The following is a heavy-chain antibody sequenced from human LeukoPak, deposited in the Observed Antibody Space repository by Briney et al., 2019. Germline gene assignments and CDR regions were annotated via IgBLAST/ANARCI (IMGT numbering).Heavy chain of an antibody. Sequence: ASVNVSCKASGYTFTGYYMHWVRQAPGQGLEWMGWINPNSGGTNYAQKFQGRVTMTRDTSISTAYMELSRLRSDDTAVYYCAGVVGATNPFDYWGQGTLVTVSS. CDR3: AGVVGATNPFDY. CDR2: INPNSGGT. D-gene: IGHD1-26*01. CDR1: GYTFTGYY. V-gene: IGHV1-2*02. J-gene: IGHJ4*02.